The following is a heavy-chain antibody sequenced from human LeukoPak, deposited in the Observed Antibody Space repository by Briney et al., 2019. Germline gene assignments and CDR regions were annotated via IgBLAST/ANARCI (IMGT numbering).Heavy chain of an antibody. Sequence: PGGSLRLSCAASGFTFSAYALSWVRQAPGKGLEWVSGIYTDGSTYYADSVQGRFTISRDNSKNMLFLQMNSLRVEDTSVYYCVRGHYSNTLGGQGTLVTVSS. CDR2: IYTDGST. D-gene: IGHD4-11*01. V-gene: IGHV3-66*01. CDR1: GFTFSAYA. J-gene: IGHJ4*02. CDR3: VRGHYSNTL.